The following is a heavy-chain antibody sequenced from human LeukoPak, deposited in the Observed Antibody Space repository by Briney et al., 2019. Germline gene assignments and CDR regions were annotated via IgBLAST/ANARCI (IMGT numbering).Heavy chain of an antibody. Sequence: GGSLRLSCAASGFNFSRNGMHWVRQAPGKGLEWVAVIWYDGSNKYYADSVKGRFTISRDNSKNTLCLQMNSLRAEDTAVYYCAKGLRYSSGWYDYWGQGTLVTVSS. V-gene: IGHV3-30*02. CDR3: AKGLRYSSGWYDY. D-gene: IGHD6-19*01. CDR2: IWYDGSNK. CDR1: GFNFSRNG. J-gene: IGHJ4*02.